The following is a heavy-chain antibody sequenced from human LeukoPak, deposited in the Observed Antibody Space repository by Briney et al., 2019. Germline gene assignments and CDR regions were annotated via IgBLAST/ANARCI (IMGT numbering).Heavy chain of an antibody. CDR3: TRVSSSTYYFDY. J-gene: IGHJ4*02. Sequence: GGSLRLSCTASGFTFGDYAMSWVRQAPGKGLEGVGFIRSKAYGGTTEYAASVKGRFTISRDDSKSIAYLQMNSLKTEDTAVYYCTRVSSSTYYFDYWGQGTLVTVSS. D-gene: IGHD2-2*01. CDR2: IRSKAYGGTT. CDR1: GFTFGDYA. V-gene: IGHV3-49*04.